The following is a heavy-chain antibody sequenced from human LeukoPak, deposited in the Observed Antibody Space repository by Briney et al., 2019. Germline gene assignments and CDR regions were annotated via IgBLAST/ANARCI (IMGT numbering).Heavy chain of an antibody. V-gene: IGHV3-43*02. J-gene: IGHJ4*02. CDR2: ISGDCGST. D-gene: IGHD3-22*01. Sequence: PGGSLRLSCAASGFTFDDYAMHWVRQAPGKGLEWVSLISGDCGSTYYADSVKGRFTISRDNSKNSLYLQMNSLRTEDTALYYCAKDQTYYYDSASFDYWGQGTLVTVSS. CDR1: GFTFDDYA. CDR3: AKDQTYYYDSASFDY.